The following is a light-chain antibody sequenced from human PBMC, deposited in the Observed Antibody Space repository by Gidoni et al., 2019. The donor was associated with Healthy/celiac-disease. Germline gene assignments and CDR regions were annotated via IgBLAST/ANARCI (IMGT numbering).Light chain of an antibody. CDR3: QQSYSTPRT. V-gene: IGKV1-39*01. Sequence: DIQMTQSPSSLSASVGDRVTSTSRASQSISSYLNGYQQKPGKAPKLLFYAASSLQSGVPSRFRGSGSGPDFTLPIRSLQPEDFATYYCQQSYSTPRTFGGGTKVEIK. CDR2: AAS. J-gene: IGKJ4*01. CDR1: QSISSY.